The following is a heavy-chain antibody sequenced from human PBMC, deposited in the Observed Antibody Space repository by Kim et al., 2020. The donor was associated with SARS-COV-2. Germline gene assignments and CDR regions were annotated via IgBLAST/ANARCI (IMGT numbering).Heavy chain of an antibody. CDR1: GGSISSSSYY. V-gene: IGHV4-39*01. CDR3: ARHPSPKHTYSSSWYYYYYGMDV. D-gene: IGHD6-13*01. J-gene: IGHJ6*02. Sequence: SETLSLTCTVSGGSISSSSYYWGWIRQPPGKGLEWIGSIYYSGSTYYNPSLKSRVTISVDTSKNQFSLKLSSVTAADTAVYYCARHPSPKHTYSSSWYYYYYGMDVWGQGTTVTVSS. CDR2: IYYSGST.